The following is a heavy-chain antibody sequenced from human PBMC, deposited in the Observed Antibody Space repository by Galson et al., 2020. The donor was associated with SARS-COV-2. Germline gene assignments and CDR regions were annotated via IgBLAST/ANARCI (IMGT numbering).Heavy chain of an antibody. V-gene: IGHV1-24*01. J-gene: IGHJ4*02. CDR3: ATSYSYGRRGFDY. CDR2: FDPEDGET. CDR1: GYTLTELS. D-gene: IGHD5-18*01. Sequence: ASVKVSCKVSGYTLTELSMHWVRQAPGKELEWMGGFDPEDGETIYAQKFQGRVTMTADTSTDTAYMELSSLRSDDTAVYYCATSYSYGRRGFDYWGQGTLVTVSS.